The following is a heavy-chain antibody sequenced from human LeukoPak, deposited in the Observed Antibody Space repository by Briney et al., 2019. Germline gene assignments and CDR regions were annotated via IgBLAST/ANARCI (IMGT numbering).Heavy chain of an antibody. Sequence: GGSLRLSCAASGFTFSKYWMLWVRQAQGKGLESVSRINTDGTVTTYADSVKGRFTVSRDNADNTMFLQMNSVRDEDTAVYYCATRQWLAPPPDSWGQGTPVTVSS. CDR3: ATRQWLAPPPDS. V-gene: IGHV3-74*01. CDR1: GFTFSKYW. J-gene: IGHJ4*02. D-gene: IGHD6-19*01. CDR2: INTDGTVT.